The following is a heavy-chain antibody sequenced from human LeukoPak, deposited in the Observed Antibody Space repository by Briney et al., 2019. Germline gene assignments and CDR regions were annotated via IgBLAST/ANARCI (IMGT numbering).Heavy chain of an antibody. V-gene: IGHV3-7*01. Sequence: GGFLRLSCAASGFTFSSYWMSWVRQAPGKGLEWVANIKQDGSEKYYVDSVKGRFTISRDNAKNSLYLQMNSLRAEDTAVYYCARKNKYSSYGSDFDYWGQGTLVTVSS. CDR2: IKQDGSEK. D-gene: IGHD6-6*01. CDR3: ARKNKYSSYGSDFDY. CDR1: GFTFSSYW. J-gene: IGHJ4*02.